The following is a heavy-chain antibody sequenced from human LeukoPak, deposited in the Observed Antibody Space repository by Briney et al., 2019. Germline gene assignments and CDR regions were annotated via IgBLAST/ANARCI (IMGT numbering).Heavy chain of an antibody. CDR3: ARGRDCSSISCDPSHYYGMDV. Sequence: PSETLSLTCTVSGVSISSGGYYWSWIRQHPGKGLEWIGYIYYSGSTYYNPSLKSRVTISVDTSKNQFSLKLSSVTAADTAVYYCARGRDCSSISCDPSHYYGMDVWGQGTTVTVSS. D-gene: IGHD2-2*01. V-gene: IGHV4-31*03. CDR1: GVSISSGGYY. J-gene: IGHJ6*02. CDR2: IYYSGST.